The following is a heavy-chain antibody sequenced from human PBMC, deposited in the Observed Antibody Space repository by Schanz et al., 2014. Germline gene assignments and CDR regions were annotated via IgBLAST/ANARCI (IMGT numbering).Heavy chain of an antibody. CDR1: GYSFTTYD. CDR3: AIHYRDRPL. CDR2: MNPTTGNR. J-gene: IGHJ4*02. Sequence: QVQLVQSAPEVKKPGASVKVSCKASGYSFTTYDVNWVRQATGQGLEWMGWMNPTTGNRGYAQNFQGRVTMTRDTALKTAYMEMTDLKFEDAGLYYCAIHYRDRPLWGQGTLIAVSS. D-gene: IGHD4-17*01. V-gene: IGHV1-8*01.